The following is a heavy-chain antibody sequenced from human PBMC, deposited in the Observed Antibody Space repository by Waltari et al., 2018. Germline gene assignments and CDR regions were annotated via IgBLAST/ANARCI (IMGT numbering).Heavy chain of an antibody. V-gene: IGHV4-39*07. D-gene: IGHD1-26*01. CDR1: GGSISSSSYY. CDR2: IYYSGST. CDR3: ARDRVVGDAFDI. Sequence: QLQLQESGPGLVKPSETLSLTCTVSGGSISSSSYYWGWLRQPPGKGLEWIGSIYYSGSTYYNPSLKSRVTISVDTSKNQFSLKLSSVTAADTAVYYCARDRVVGDAFDIWGQGTMVTVSS. J-gene: IGHJ3*02.